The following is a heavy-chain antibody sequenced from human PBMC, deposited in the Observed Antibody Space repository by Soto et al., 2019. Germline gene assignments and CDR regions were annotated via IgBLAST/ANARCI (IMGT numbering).Heavy chain of an antibody. J-gene: IGHJ5*02. V-gene: IGHV4-39*01. Sequence: SETLSLTYSVSGDSISNSRFYWACIRQPPGEGLEWIGSIYHTGNAYYNPSLKSRVTIFVDTSKNQFSLKLTSVTAADTALYYCARDYFDSSDYTTNWFDPWGQGTLVTVS. D-gene: IGHD3-22*01. CDR1: GDSISNSRFY. CDR3: ARDYFDSSDYTTNWFDP. CDR2: IYHTGNA.